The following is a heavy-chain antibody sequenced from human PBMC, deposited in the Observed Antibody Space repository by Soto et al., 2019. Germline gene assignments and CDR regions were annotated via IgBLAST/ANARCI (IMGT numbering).Heavy chain of an antibody. CDR3: ARNTIVLMVYARENWFDP. V-gene: IGHV4-34*01. CDR1: GGSFSGYY. Sequence: QVQLQQWGAGLLKPSETLSLTCAVYGGSFSGYYWSWIRQPPGKGLEWIGEINHSGSTNYNPSLKRRVTISVDTSKNQFSLKLSSVTAADTAVYYCARNTIVLMVYARENWFDPWGQGTLVTVSS. D-gene: IGHD2-8*01. CDR2: INHSGST. J-gene: IGHJ5*02.